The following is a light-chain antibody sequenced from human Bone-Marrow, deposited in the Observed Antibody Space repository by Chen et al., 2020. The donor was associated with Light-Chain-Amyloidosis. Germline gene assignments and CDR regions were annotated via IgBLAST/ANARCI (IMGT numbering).Light chain of an antibody. J-gene: IGLJ1*01. CDR1: SSDVGGDNH. Sequence: QSARTQPASVSGSPGQPITISCTGTSSDVGGDNHVSWYQQHPDKAPKLMIYEVTNRPSWVPDRFSGSKSDNTASLTISGLQTEDEADYFCSSYTITNTLVFGSGTRVTVL. V-gene: IGLV2-14*01. CDR3: SSYTITNTLV. CDR2: EVT.